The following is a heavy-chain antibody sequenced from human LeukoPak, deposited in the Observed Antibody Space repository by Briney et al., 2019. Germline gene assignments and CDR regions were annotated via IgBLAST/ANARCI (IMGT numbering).Heavy chain of an antibody. CDR2: ILSRSSYI. CDR3: ARDLLSGSYPAYFDY. D-gene: IGHD3-10*01. CDR1: GFTFSSYS. Sequence: GGSLRLSCAASGFTFSSYSMNWVRQAPGKGLEWVSAILSRSSYIYYADSVKGRFTISRDNAKNSLYLQMNSLRAEDTAVYYCARDLLSGSYPAYFDYWGQGTLVTVSS. J-gene: IGHJ4*02. V-gene: IGHV3-21*01.